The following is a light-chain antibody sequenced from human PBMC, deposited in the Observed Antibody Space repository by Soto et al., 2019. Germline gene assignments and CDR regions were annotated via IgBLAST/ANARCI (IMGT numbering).Light chain of an antibody. Sequence: EIVLTQSPATLSLSPGDRATLSCRASQSVRSYLAWYQQRPGQAPRLLMYDASNRATGIPARFSGSGSGTDFTLTISSLEPEDFAVYYCQQRGSWPPITFGQGTRLE. V-gene: IGKV3-11*01. CDR1: QSVRSY. CDR2: DAS. CDR3: QQRGSWPPIT. J-gene: IGKJ5*01.